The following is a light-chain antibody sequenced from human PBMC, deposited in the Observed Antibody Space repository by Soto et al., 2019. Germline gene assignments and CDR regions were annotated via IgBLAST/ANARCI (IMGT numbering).Light chain of an antibody. CDR3: FSYAGSNTLV. CDR2: QGS. J-gene: IGLJ2*01. V-gene: IGLV2-23*01. CDR1: NSDIGGYDL. Sequence: QSALTQPASMSGSPGQSITISCAGSNSDIGGYDLVSWYQHHPGKAPKLMIYQGSKRPSGVSNRFSGSKSGNTASLTISGLQAEDEADYYCFSYAGSNTLVFGGGTKLTVL.